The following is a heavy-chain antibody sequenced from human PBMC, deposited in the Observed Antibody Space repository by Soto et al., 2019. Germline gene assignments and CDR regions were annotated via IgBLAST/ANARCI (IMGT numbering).Heavy chain of an antibody. V-gene: IGHV1-8*01. CDR2: MNPNSGNT. J-gene: IGHJ3*02. Sequence: ASVKVSCKASGYTFTSYDINWVRQATGQGLEWMGWMNPNSGNTGYAQKFQGRVTMTRNTSISTAYMELSSLRSEDTAVYYCARKACSSTSCYLYAFDIWGQGTMVTVSS. CDR3: ARKACSSTSCYLYAFDI. CDR1: GYTFTSYD. D-gene: IGHD2-2*01.